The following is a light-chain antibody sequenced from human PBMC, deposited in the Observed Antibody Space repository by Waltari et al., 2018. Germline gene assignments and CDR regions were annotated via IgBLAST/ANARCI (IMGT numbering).Light chain of an antibody. CDR2: DT. CDR3: CSYTRSSTYV. J-gene: IGLJ1*01. V-gene: IGLV2-14*03. CDR1: NTDVGGSNF. Sequence: QSALSQPSSVSGSPGQSITISCSGTNTDVGGSNFVSWYQQSPDKAPKVIIYDTDRPSGVSHRFSGSKCGNTASLTISGLQAEDEADYYCCSYTRSSTYVFGTGTKVTVL.